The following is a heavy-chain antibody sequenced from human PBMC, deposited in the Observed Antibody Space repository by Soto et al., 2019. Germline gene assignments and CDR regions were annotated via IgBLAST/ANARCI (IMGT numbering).Heavy chain of an antibody. V-gene: IGHV3-23*01. J-gene: IGHJ6*02. CDR3: AKVRRTYSRAAGYYYYGMDV. CDR1: GFTFSSYA. Sequence: HPGGSLRLSCAASGFTFSSYAMSWVRQAPGKGLEWVSAISGSGGSTYYADSVKGRFTISRDNSKNTLHLQMNSLRAEGTAVYYCAKVRRTYSRAAGYYYYGMDVWGQGTTVTVSS. CDR2: ISGSGGST. D-gene: IGHD6-13*01.